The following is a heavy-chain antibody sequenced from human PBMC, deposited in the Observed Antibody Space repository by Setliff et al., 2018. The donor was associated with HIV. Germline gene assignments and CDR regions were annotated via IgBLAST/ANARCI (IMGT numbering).Heavy chain of an antibody. CDR3: ARGRGSSSSWPIDY. CDR1: GGPISSYY. CDR2: IYYSGST. V-gene: IGHV4-59*12. D-gene: IGHD6-13*01. J-gene: IGHJ4*02. Sequence: TLSLTCTVSGGPISSYYWSWMRQPPGKGLEWIGYIYYSGSTNYNPSLKSRVTISVDTSKNQFSLKLSSVTAADTAVYFCARGRGSSSSWPIDYWGQGTLVTVSS.